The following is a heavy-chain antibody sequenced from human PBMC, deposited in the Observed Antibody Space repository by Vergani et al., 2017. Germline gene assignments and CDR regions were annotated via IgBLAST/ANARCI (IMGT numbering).Heavy chain of an antibody. Sequence: QVQLQASGPGRVKPSQTLSLTCTMSGGSISAGYYFWSWIRQPAGKGLEWLGHISASGNASHSPSLKTRVSMSVDTSKNQFSLTVTSVTAADTAVYYCARGQWLPTLSFDYWGQGTLVTVSS. CDR3: ARGQWLPTLSFDY. V-gene: IGHV4-61*02. CDR2: ISASGNA. J-gene: IGHJ4*02. D-gene: IGHD6-19*01. CDR1: GGSISAGYYF.